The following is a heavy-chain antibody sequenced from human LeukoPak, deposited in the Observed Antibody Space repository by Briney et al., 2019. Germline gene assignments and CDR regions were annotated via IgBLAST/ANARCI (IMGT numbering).Heavy chain of an antibody. J-gene: IGHJ5*02. V-gene: IGHV4-39*07. Sequence: SETLSLTCTVSGGSISSSSYYWGWIRQPPGKGLEWIGSIYYSGSTYYNPSLKSRVTISVDTSKNQFSLKLSSVTAADTAVYYCARASQVSWSSIGFDPWGQGTLVTVSS. CDR2: IYYSGST. D-gene: IGHD6-13*01. CDR1: GGSISSSSYY. CDR3: ARASQVSWSSIGFDP.